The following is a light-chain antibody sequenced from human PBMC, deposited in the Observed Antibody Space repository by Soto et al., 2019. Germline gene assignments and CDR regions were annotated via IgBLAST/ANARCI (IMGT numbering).Light chain of an antibody. V-gene: IGKV1-5*01. CDR3: RQSYTAPAIT. J-gene: IGKJ5*01. CDR1: QSITTL. Sequence: DVQMTQSPSTLSASVGDRVTITCRASQSITTLLAWYQQKPGKAPKFVIYDVSTLGSGVPSRFSGSGSGTELTLTNSSLQPEDFATDYCRQSYTAPAITFGQGTRLEIK. CDR2: DVS.